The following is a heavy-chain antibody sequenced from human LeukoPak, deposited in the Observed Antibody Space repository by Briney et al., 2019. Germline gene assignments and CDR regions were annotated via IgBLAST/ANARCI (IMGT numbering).Heavy chain of an antibody. D-gene: IGHD6-13*01. Sequence: SVKVSCKASGGTFSSYAISWVRQAPGQGLEWMGGIIPIFGTANYAQKFQGRVAITADKSTSTAYMELSSLRSEDTAVYYCARDLYSSSWYAFDYWGQGTLVTVSS. J-gene: IGHJ4*02. CDR2: IIPIFGTA. V-gene: IGHV1-69*06. CDR3: ARDLYSSSWYAFDY. CDR1: GGTFSSYA.